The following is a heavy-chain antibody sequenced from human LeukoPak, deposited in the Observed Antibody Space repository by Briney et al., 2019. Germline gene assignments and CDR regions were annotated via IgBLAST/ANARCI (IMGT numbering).Heavy chain of an antibody. J-gene: IGHJ6*02. D-gene: IGHD5-18*01. CDR3: ARDNTAMAYIYYYYYYGMDV. V-gene: IGHV3-7*03. Sequence: PGGSLRLSCAASGFTFSSYWMSWVRQAPGKGLEWVANIKQDGSEKYYVDSVEGRFTISRDNAKNSLYLQMNSLRAEDTAVYYCARDNTAMAYIYYYYYYGMDVWGQGTTVTVSS. CDR2: IKQDGSEK. CDR1: GFTFSSYW.